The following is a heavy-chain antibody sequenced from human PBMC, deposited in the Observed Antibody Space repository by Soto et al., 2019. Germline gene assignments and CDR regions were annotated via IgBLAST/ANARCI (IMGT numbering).Heavy chain of an antibody. Sequence: QVQLQESGPGLVKHSETLSLTCTVSGGSVSSGNYYWSWIRQPTGKVLEWIGYIYYSRSTNYNPHRKSRATISVDTSKNQCSLKLSAVTAADTAVYYCARTIRDGYNVLGYYLDYCGQGTLVTVSS. CDR2: IYYSRST. CDR1: GGSVSSGNYY. D-gene: IGHD5-12*01. J-gene: IGHJ4*02. CDR3: ARTIRDGYNVLGYYLDY. V-gene: IGHV4-61*01.